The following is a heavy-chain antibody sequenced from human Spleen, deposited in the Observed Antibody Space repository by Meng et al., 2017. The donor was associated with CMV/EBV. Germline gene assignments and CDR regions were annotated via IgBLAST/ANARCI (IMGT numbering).Heavy chain of an antibody. J-gene: IGHJ4*02. Sequence: SETLSLTCTVSGGSISSSSYYWGWIRQPPGKGLEWIGSIYYSGSTYYNPSLKSRVTISVDTSKNQFSLKLSSVTAADTAVYYCAVRPAAAYRIDYWGQGTLVTVSS. D-gene: IGHD6-13*01. CDR2: IYYSGST. CDR1: GGSISSSSYY. V-gene: IGHV4-39*07. CDR3: AVRPAAAYRIDY.